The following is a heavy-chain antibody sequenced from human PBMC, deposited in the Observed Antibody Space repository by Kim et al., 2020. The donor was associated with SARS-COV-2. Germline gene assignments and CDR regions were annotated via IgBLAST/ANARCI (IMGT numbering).Heavy chain of an antibody. D-gene: IGHD3-22*01. CDR3: AKDHDSSNYFFYFDY. V-gene: IGHV3-23*01. Sequence: GSVMGRFTIPRDNSKNMLYLQMNSLKAEDTAVYYCAKDHDSSNYFFYFDYWGQGTLVTVSS. J-gene: IGHJ4*02.